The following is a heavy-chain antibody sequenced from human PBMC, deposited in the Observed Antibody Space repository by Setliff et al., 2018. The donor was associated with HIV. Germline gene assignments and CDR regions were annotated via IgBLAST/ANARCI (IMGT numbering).Heavy chain of an antibody. CDR1: GGTFSSYA. J-gene: IGHJ4*02. D-gene: IGHD1-26*01. CDR3: ARRQRKVGGGVALDY. CDR2: IIPIFGTA. Sequence: ASVKVSCKASGGTFSSYAISWVRQAPGQGLEWMGGIIPIFGTANYAQKFQGRVTITADESTSTAYMELSSLRSEDTAGYYCARRQRKVGGGVALDYWGQGTLVTVSS. V-gene: IGHV1-69*13.